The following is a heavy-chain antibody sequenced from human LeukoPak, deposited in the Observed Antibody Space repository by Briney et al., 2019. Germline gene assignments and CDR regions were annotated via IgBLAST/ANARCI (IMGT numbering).Heavy chain of an antibody. CDR1: EFTFNTLT. J-gene: IGHJ4*02. CDR2: ISSSSGYI. CDR3: ARGDSSGYYSRYYFDY. D-gene: IGHD3-22*01. V-gene: IGHV3-21*01. Sequence: PGGSLRLSCTASEFTFNTLTMNWVRQAPGKGLELVSSISSSSGYIYYTDSVKGRFTISRDNAKNSVYLQMNSLRAEDTAVYYCARGDSSGYYSRYYFDYWGQGTLVTVSS.